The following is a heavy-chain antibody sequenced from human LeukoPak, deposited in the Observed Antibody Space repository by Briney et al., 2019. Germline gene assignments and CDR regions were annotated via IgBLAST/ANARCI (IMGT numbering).Heavy chain of an antibody. V-gene: IGHV3-30*03. D-gene: IGHD4-17*01. CDR3: ARAHTTVITHFDY. Sequence: PGGSLRLSCAASGFTFSSYGMHWVRQAPGKGLEWVAVISYDGSNKYYADSVKGRFTISRDNSKNTLYLQMNSLRAEDTAVYYCARAHTTVITHFDYWGQGTLVTVSS. CDR1: GFTFSSYG. CDR2: ISYDGSNK. J-gene: IGHJ4*02.